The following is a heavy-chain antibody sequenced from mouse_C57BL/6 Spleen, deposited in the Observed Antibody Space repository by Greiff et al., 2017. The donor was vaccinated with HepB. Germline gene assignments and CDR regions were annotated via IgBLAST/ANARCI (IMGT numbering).Heavy chain of an antibody. Sequence: QVQLQQPGAELVMPGASVKLSCKASGYTFTSYWMHWVKQRPGQGLEWIGEIDPSDSYTNYNQKFKGKSTLTVDKSSSTAYMQLSSLTSEDSAVYYCARGPSDSSGYDYAMDYWGQGTSVTVSS. J-gene: IGHJ4*01. D-gene: IGHD3-2*02. CDR3: ARGPSDSSGYDYAMDY. CDR2: IDPSDSYT. V-gene: IGHV1-69*01. CDR1: GYTFTSYW.